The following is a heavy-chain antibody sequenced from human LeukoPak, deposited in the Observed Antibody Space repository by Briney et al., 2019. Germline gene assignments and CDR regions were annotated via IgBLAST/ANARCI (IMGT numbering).Heavy chain of an antibody. V-gene: IGHV3-23*01. CDR1: GFTFSSYA. D-gene: IGHD6-13*01. CDR2: ISGSGGST. CDR3: AKGIAAAVYYYYGMDV. J-gene: IGHJ6*02. Sequence: GGSLRLSCAASGFTFSSYAMSWVRQAPGKGLEWVSAISGSGGSTYYADSVKGRFTISRDNSKNTPYLQMNSLRAEDTAVYYCAKGIAAAVYYYYGMDVWGQGTTVTVSS.